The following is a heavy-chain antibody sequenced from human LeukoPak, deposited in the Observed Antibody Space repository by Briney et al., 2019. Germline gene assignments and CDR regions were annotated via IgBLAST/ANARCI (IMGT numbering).Heavy chain of an antibody. Sequence: ASVKVSCKASGDTFTGNYLHWVRQAPGQGLEWMGWINPNTGGTNYAQKFQGRVTMTRDTSISTAYMELSRLRSDDTAVYYCATDTGNVGATSKFDYWGQGTLVTVSS. CDR2: INPNTGGT. D-gene: IGHD1-26*01. J-gene: IGHJ4*02. CDR3: ATDTGNVGATSKFDY. V-gene: IGHV1-2*02. CDR1: GDTFTGNY.